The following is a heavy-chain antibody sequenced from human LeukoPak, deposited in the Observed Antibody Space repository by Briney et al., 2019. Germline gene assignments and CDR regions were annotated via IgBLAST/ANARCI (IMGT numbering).Heavy chain of an antibody. CDR3: ARGKDSNYGFDY. Sequence: PSQTLSLTCAVSGGSISSGGYSWSWLRQPPGKGLEWIGYIYHSGSTYYNPSLKSRVTISVDRSKNQFSLKLSSVTAADTAVYYCARGKDSNYGFDYWGQGTLVTVSS. CDR2: IYHSGST. CDR1: GGSISSGGYS. D-gene: IGHD4-11*01. V-gene: IGHV4-30-2*01. J-gene: IGHJ4*02.